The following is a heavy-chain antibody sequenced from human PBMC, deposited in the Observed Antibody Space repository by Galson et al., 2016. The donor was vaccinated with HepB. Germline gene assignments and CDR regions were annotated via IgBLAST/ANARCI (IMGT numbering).Heavy chain of an antibody. J-gene: IGHJ6*02. CDR2: ISYDGNNK. D-gene: IGHD3-10*01. V-gene: IGHV3-30-3*01. CDR3: ARANRVNMVRGVITSAYYGMAV. CDR1: GFTFSTYT. Sequence: SLRLSCAASGFTFSTYTMYWVRQAPGKGLEWVALISYDGNNKYYADSVKGRCTISRDNSENTLFLQMNSLRTEDTAVYYCARANRVNMVRGVITSAYYGMAVWGPGTTVTVSS.